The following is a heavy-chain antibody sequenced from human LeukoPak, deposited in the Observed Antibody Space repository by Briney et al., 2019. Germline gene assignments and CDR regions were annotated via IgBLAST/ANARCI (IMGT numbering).Heavy chain of an antibody. J-gene: IGHJ4*02. V-gene: IGHV3-48*01. Sequence: PGGSLRLSCAASGFTFSSYSMNWVRQAPGKGLEWVSYISSSSSTIYYADSVKGRFTISRDNAKNSLYLQMNSLRAEDTAVYYCARLTIFGVVFPSNWGQGTLVTVSS. D-gene: IGHD3-3*01. CDR2: ISSSSSTI. CDR3: ARLTIFGVVFPSN. CDR1: GFTFSSYS.